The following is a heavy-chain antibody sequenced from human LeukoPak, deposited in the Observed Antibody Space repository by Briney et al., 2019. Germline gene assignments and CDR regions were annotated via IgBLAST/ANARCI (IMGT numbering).Heavy chain of an antibody. J-gene: IGHJ4*02. V-gene: IGHV1-69*04. CDR1: GGTFISYT. CDR2: IIPILGIA. CDR3: AREWELLPFDY. D-gene: IGHD1-26*01. Sequence: GASVKVSCKASGGTFISYTISWVRQAPGQGLEWMGRIIPILGIANYAQKFQGRVTITADKSTSTDYMELSSLRSEDTAVYYCAREWELLPFDYWGQGTLVTVSS.